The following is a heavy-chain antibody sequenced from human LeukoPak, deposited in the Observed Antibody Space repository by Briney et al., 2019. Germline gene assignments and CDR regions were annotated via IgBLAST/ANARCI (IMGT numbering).Heavy chain of an antibody. CDR2: IYYSGST. CDR1: GGSISSRSYY. J-gene: IGHJ6*03. CDR3: ARGYYDSSTVFWYYYYMDV. D-gene: IGHD3-22*01. V-gene: IGHV4-61*01. Sequence: SETLSLTCTVSGGSISSRSYYWSWIRQPPGKGLEWIGYIYYSGSTNYNPSLKSRVTISVDTSKNQFSLKLSSVTAADTAVYYCARGYYDSSTVFWYYYYMDVWGKGTTVTASS.